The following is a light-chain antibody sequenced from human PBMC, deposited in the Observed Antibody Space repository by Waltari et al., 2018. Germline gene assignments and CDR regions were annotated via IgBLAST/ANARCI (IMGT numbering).Light chain of an antibody. CDR3: QQYNNWPRGT. CDR2: GAS. V-gene: IGKV3-15*01. Sequence: EIVMTQSPATLSVSPGERATLSTRASQSVSSNLPWYQQKPGPAPRLLIYGASTRATGIPARFSGSGSGTEFTLTISSLQSEDFAVYYCQQYNNWPRGTFGQGTKVEIK. CDR1: QSVSSN. J-gene: IGKJ1*01.